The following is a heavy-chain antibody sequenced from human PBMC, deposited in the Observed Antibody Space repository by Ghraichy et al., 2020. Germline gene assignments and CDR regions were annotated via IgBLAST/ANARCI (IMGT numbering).Heavy chain of an antibody. Sequence: SETLSLTCTVSGGSISSGGYYWSWIRQHPGKGLEWIGYIYYSGSTYYNPSLKSRVTISVDTSKNQFSLKPSSVTAADTAVYYCARDDTAGRYCSSTSCYFGAFDIWGQGTMVTGSS. V-gene: IGHV4-31*03. CDR2: IYYSGST. CDR1: GGSISSGGYY. J-gene: IGHJ3*02. D-gene: IGHD2-2*01. CDR3: ARDDTAGRYCSSTSCYFGAFDI.